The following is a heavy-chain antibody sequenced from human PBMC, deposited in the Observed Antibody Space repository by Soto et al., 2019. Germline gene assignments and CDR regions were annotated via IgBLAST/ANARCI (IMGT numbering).Heavy chain of an antibody. CDR1: GLTFSSSA. J-gene: IGHJ5*02. CDR3: ARVYGDYVSAWFEP. CDR2: ISDSGGRT. V-gene: IGHV3-23*01. D-gene: IGHD4-17*01. Sequence: GGSLRLSCAASGLTFSSSAMNWVRQAPGKGLEWVSIISDSGGRTYYADSVKGRFTISRDNSKNTLYLQMNSLRAEDTAMYYCARVYGDYVSAWFEPWGQGTLVTLSS.